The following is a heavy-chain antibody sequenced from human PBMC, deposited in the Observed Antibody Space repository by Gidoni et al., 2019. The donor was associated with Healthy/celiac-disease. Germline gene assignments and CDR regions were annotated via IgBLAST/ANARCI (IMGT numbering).Heavy chain of an antibody. J-gene: IGHJ4*02. D-gene: IGHD2-15*01. V-gene: IGHV3-30*18. CDR1: GFTFSSYG. Sequence: LRLSCAASGFTFSSYGMHWVRQAPGKGLEWVAVISYDGSNKYYADAVKGRFTISRDNSKNTLYLQMNSLRAEDTAVYDCAKGGPYLGYCSGGSCYPVNYWGQGTLVTVSS. CDR2: ISYDGSNK. CDR3: AKGGPYLGYCSGGSCYPVNY.